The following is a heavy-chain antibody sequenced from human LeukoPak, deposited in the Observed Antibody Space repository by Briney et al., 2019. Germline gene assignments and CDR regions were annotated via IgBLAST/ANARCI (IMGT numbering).Heavy chain of an antibody. D-gene: IGHD1-14*01. Sequence: GGALRLSCAASGFSFSDFYMSWIRQAPGMGLEWISYIGTRSNPIYYADSVKGRFTISRDDAKNSLYLQMNSLRDEDTAVYFCAREARGSGRDFDYWGQGILVTVSS. V-gene: IGHV3-11*01. CDR1: GFSFSDFY. CDR3: AREARGSGRDFDY. CDR2: IGTRSNPI. J-gene: IGHJ4*02.